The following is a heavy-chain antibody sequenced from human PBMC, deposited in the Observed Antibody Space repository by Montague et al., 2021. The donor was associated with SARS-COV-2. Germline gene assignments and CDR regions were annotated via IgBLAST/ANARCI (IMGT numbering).Heavy chain of an antibody. CDR3: ARWDPQTLTLIGLRGKSASDY. J-gene: IGHJ4*02. Sequence: ETLSLTCAVYGGSFSGYYWTWIRQFPGKGLEWIAEINHSGTTNYNFNPSLRSRVTISVDTSKSQFSLKLSSVTAADTGVYYCARWDPQTLTLIGLRGKSASDYWGQGTLVTVSS. D-gene: IGHD4-23*01. CDR1: GGSFSGYY. CDR2: INHSGTT. V-gene: IGHV4-34*01.